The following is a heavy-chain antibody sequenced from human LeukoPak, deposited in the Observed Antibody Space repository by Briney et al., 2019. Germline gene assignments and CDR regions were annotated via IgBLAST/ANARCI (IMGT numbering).Heavy chain of an antibody. J-gene: IGHJ6*03. D-gene: IGHD3-16*02. CDR3: ARIEGGVISGYYYYYMDV. Sequence: ASVKVSYKASGYSFSTHWMHWVRQAPGQGLEWMGIINPSGGFTSYAQKLQGRVTVTRDMSTSTVYMELSNLRSEDTAVYYCARIEGGVISGYYYYYMDVWGKGTTVTVSS. CDR2: INPSGGFT. CDR1: GYSFSTHW. V-gene: IGHV1-46*01.